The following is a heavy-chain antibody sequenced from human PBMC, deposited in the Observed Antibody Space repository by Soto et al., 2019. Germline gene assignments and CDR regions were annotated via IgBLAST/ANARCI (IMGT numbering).Heavy chain of an antibody. CDR1: GATFSSYA. CDR2: IVPTVDTS. J-gene: IGHJ4*02. CDR3: VRVVAIPDYPDN. D-gene: IGHD2-15*01. Sequence: QVQLVQSGAEVRQPASSVKVSCKTSGATFSSYAITWVRQAPGQGLEWMGGIVPTVDTSTYAQKFQDRVTITADKFTNTVYMELSSLRSDDTAVYYCVRVVAIPDYPDNWGQGTLVTVSS. V-gene: IGHV1-69*14.